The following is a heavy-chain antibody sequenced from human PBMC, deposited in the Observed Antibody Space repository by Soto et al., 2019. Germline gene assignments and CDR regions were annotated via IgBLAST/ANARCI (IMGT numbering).Heavy chain of an antibody. V-gene: IGHV4-39*01. CDR1: GGSISSSSYY. CDR2: IYYSGST. Sequence: SETLSLTCTVSGGSISSSSYYWGWIRQPPGKGLEWIGSIYYSGSTYYNPSLKSRVTISVDTSKNQFSLKLSSVTAADTAVYYCARQGYYDSSGYYYPYYYGMDGWGQGTTVTVSS. CDR3: ARQGYYDSSGYYYPYYYGMDG. D-gene: IGHD3-22*01. J-gene: IGHJ6*02.